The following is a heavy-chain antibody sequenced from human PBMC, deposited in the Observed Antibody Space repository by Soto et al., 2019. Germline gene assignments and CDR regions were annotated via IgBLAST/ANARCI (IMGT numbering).Heavy chain of an antibody. J-gene: IGHJ6*02. CDR1: GYTFSNYG. V-gene: IGHV1-18*01. CDR3: SRFIMVGGWFDPNYYHGMDV. Sequence: QVQLVQSGAELKKPGASVTVSCKTSGYTFSNYGINWVRQAPGQGLEWMGWISGYNGNTNYAQTVQGRVTMTTDTSTVTVYMELRSLKSYATAIYYCSRFIMVGGWFDPNYYHGMDVWGQGTTVTVSS. D-gene: IGHD6-19*01. CDR2: ISGYNGNT.